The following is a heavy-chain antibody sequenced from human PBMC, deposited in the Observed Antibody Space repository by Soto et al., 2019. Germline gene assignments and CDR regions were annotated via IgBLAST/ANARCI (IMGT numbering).Heavy chain of an antibody. CDR1: GFTFSNYG. Sequence: GGSLRLSCAASGFTFSNYGMHWVRQAPGKGLEWVAIIWHDGNNKYYADSVRGRFIISRDNSKNRLYLQMNSLRAEDTAVYYCAGYSYATYWGQGTLVTVSS. CDR3: AGYSYATY. CDR2: IWHDGNNK. J-gene: IGHJ4*02. D-gene: IGHD5-18*01. V-gene: IGHV3-33*01.